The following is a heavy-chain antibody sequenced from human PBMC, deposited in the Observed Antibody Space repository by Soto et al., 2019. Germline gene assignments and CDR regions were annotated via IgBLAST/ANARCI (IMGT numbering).Heavy chain of an antibody. D-gene: IGHD1-1*01. CDR2: ISGSGGST. V-gene: IGHV3-23*01. CDR1: GFTFSSYA. J-gene: IGHJ4*02. Sequence: GVLRLSCAASGFTFSSYAMSWVRQAPGKGLEWVSAISGSGGSTYYADSVKGRFTISRDNSKNTLYLQMNSLRAEDTAVYYCAKKVHGNPYYFDYWGQGTLVTVSS. CDR3: AKKVHGNPYYFDY.